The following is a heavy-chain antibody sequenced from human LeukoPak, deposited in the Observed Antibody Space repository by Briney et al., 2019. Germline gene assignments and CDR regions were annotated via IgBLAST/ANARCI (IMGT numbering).Heavy chain of an antibody. D-gene: IGHD3-10*01. J-gene: IGHJ6*03. CDR2: ISGSGGST. Sequence: PGGSLRLSCAASGFTFSSYGMSWVRQAPGKGLEWVSAISGSGGSTYYADSVKGRFTISRDNSKNTLYLQMNSLRAEDTAVYYCAKHLYSGTLEYYYYMDVWGKGTTVTISS. V-gene: IGHV3-23*01. CDR1: GFTFSSYG. CDR3: AKHLYSGTLEYYYYMDV.